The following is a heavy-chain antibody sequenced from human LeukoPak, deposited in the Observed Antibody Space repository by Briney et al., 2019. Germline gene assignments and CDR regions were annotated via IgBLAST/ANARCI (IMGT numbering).Heavy chain of an antibody. D-gene: IGHD1-26*01. V-gene: IGHV4-59*01. CDR3: AREGVGATTGFDD. Sequence: SETLSLTCTVSGGSISSYYWSWIRQPPGKGLEWIGYIYYSGSTNYNPSLKSRVTISVDTSKNQFSLKLSSVTAADTAVYYCAREGVGATTGFDDWGQGTLVTVSS. CDR2: IYYSGST. CDR1: GGSISSYY. J-gene: IGHJ4*02.